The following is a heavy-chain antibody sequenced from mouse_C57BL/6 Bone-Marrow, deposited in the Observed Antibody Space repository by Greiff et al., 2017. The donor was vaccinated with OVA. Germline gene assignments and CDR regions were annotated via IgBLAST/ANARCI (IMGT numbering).Heavy chain of an antibody. CDR2: IYPGSGNT. V-gene: IGHV1-76*01. J-gene: IGHJ2*01. D-gene: IGHD2-4*01. CDR3: ARSDYMGY. CDR1: GYTFTDYY. Sequence: QVQLKESGAELVRPGASVKLSCKASGYTFTDYYINWVKQRPGQGLEWIARIYPGSGNTYYNEKFKGKATLTAEKSSSTAYMQLSSLTSEDSAVYFCARSDYMGYWGQGTTLTVSS.